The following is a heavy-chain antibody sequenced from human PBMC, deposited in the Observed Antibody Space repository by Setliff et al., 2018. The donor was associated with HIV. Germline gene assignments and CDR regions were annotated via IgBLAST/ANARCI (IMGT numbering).Heavy chain of an antibody. V-gene: IGHV4-4*07. D-gene: IGHD5-18*01. J-gene: IGHJ2*01. CDR1: GGSISNFY. CDR3: ARDGLRGYSYGIGWHIEV. Sequence: SETLSLTCSVSGGSISNFYWSWIRQPPGKGLEWVGHIYSTGDTNYNPSLKSRVTLSADTSKNQLSLSLTSVTAADTAVYYCARDGLRGYSYGIGWHIEVWGRGTLVTVSS. CDR2: IYSTGDT.